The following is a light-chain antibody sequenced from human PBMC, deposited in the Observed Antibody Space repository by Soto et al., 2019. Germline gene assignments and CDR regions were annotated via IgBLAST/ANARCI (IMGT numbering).Light chain of an antibody. J-gene: IGKJ1*01. V-gene: IGKV3-20*01. CDR3: QQYGSSGT. CDR2: GAS. CDR1: NY. Sequence: NYLAWYQQKPGQAPRLLIYGASNRATGIPDSFSGSGSGTDFTLTISRLEPEFFAVYYCQQYGSSGTFGQGTKVDIK.